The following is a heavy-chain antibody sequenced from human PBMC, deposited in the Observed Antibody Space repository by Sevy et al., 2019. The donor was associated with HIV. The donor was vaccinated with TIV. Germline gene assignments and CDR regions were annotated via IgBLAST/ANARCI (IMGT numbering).Heavy chain of an antibody. J-gene: IGHJ6*02. CDR2: ISAYNGNT. V-gene: IGHV1-18*04. CDR3: AREAELGYCSSTSCYGPGEYCYYGMDV. D-gene: IGHD2-2*01. CDR1: GYTFTSYG. Sequence: ASVKVSCKASGYTFTSYGISWVRQAPGQGLEWMGWISAYNGNTNYAQKLQGRVTMTTDTSTSTAYMELRSLRSDDTAVYYCAREAELGYCSSTSCYGPGEYCYYGMDVWGQGTTVTVSS.